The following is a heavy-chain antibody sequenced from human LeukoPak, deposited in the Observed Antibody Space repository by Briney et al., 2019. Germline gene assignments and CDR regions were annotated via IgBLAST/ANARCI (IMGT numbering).Heavy chain of an antibody. V-gene: IGHV1-18*01. J-gene: IGHJ4*02. CDR2: ISAHDGTR. CDR1: GYTFTNYG. CDR3: ARRSTLYSSGRFYFDY. Sequence: VKVSCKASGYTFTNYGITWVRQAPGQGLEWMGWISAHDGTRNYALKHEDRVTMTTDTSTSTAYMELRGLRSDDTAVYYCARRSTLYSSGRFYFDYWGQGTLVTVSS. D-gene: IGHD6-19*01.